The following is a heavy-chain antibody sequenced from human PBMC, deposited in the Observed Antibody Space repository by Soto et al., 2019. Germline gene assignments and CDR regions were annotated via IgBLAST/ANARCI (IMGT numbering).Heavy chain of an antibody. Sequence: GGSLRLSCAASGFTFSTYWMNWVRQAPGKGLEWVANIKQDGSEKYYVDSVKGRFTISRDNAKNSLYLKLNSLRAEDTAVYYCARGTPRGYSYDWGQGTLVTVSS. V-gene: IGHV3-7*01. J-gene: IGHJ4*02. CDR3: ARGTPRGYSYD. D-gene: IGHD5-18*01. CDR1: GFTFSTYW. CDR2: IKQDGSEK.